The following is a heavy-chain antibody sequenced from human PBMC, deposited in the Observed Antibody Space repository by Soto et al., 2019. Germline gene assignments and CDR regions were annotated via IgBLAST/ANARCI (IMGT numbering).Heavy chain of an antibody. J-gene: IGHJ5*02. CDR1: GGYISSGGYS. D-gene: IGHD2-2*01. Sequence: PSETLSLTCAVSGGYISSGGYSWSWIRQPPGKGLEWIGYIYHSGSTYYNPSLKSRVTISVDRSKNQFSLKLRSVTAADTAVYYCARVPDRWGQGTLVTVSS. CDR2: IYHSGST. V-gene: IGHV4-30-2*01. CDR3: ARVPDR.